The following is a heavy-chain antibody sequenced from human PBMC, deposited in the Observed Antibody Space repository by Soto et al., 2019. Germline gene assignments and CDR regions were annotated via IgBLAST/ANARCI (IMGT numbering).Heavy chain of an antibody. D-gene: IGHD3-3*01. CDR3: ARDKRDLRFLEWSYYFDY. CDR2: ISYDGSNK. V-gene: IGHV3-30-3*01. Sequence: PGGSLRLSCAASGFTFSSCAMHWVRQAPGKVLEWVALISYDGSNKYYADSVKGRFTISRDNSKNTLYLQMNSLRAEDTAVYYCARDKRDLRFLEWSYYFDYWGQGTLVTVSS. CDR1: GFTFSSCA. J-gene: IGHJ4*02.